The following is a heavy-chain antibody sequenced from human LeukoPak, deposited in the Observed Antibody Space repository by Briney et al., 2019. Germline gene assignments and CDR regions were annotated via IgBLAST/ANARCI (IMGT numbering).Heavy chain of an antibody. Sequence: ASVKVSCKASGYTFTSYGISWVRQAPGQGLEWMGWISAYNGNTNYAQKLQGRVTMTTDTSTSTAYMELRSLRSDDTAVYYCAREGVAYYYDSSGYYPIYYFDYWGQGTLVTVFS. CDR1: GYTFTSYG. CDR3: AREGVAYYYDSSGYYPIYYFDY. V-gene: IGHV1-18*01. D-gene: IGHD3-22*01. CDR2: ISAYNGNT. J-gene: IGHJ4*02.